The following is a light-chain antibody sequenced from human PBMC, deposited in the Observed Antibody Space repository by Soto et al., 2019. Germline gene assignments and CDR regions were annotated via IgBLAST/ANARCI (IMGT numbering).Light chain of an antibody. J-gene: IGKJ1*01. CDR1: QSVSSY. CDR2: DAS. V-gene: IGKV3-11*01. CDR3: QQRSNWPRT. Sequence: EIVWTQSPATLSLSPGARATLSCSTSQSVSSYLAWYQQKPGQAPRLLIYDASNRATGIPARFSGSGSGTDFPLTISSLEPEDFAVYYCQQRSNWPRTFGQGTKVEIK.